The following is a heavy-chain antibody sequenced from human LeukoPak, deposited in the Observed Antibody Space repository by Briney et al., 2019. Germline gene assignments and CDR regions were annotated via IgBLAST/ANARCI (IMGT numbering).Heavy chain of an antibody. Sequence: SETLSLTCTVSGGSISSYYWSWIRQPPGKGLEWIGYIYYSGSTNYNPSLKSRVTISVDTSKNQFSLKLSSVTAADTAVYYCARAVFEHYDFWSGSRGAYYYYYMDVWGKGTTVTVSS. V-gene: IGHV4-59*01. CDR2: IYYSGST. CDR1: GGSISSYY. CDR3: ARAVFEHYDFWSGSRGAYYYYYMDV. D-gene: IGHD3-3*01. J-gene: IGHJ6*03.